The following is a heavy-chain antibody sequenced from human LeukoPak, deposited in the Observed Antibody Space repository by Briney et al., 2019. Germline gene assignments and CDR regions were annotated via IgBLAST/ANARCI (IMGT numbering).Heavy chain of an antibody. CDR1: GGSFSGYY. V-gene: IGHV4-34*01. Sequence: PSETLSLTCAVYGGSFSGYYWSWIRQPPGKGLEWIGEINHSGSTNYNPSLKSRVTISVDTSKNQFSLKLSSVTAADTAVYYCARGKNTAVAPHFDYWGQGTLVTVSS. CDR2: INHSGST. J-gene: IGHJ4*02. CDR3: ARGKNTAVAPHFDY. D-gene: IGHD6-19*01.